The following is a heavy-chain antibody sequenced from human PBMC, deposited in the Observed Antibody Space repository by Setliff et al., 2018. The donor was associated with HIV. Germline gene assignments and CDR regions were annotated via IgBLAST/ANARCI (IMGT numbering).Heavy chain of an antibody. D-gene: IGHD4-17*01. CDR2: MSSRSPYI. CDR3: ARLREGYFDL. J-gene: IGHJ2*01. CDR1: GFTFSIYE. V-gene: IGHV3-21*01. Sequence: GGSLRLSCAASGFTFSIYEMNWVRQAPGKGLEWVSSMSSRSPYIYYADSVKGRFIISRDNAKNSLFLQMNSLRAEDTAVYYCARLREGYFDLWGRGTLVTVSS.